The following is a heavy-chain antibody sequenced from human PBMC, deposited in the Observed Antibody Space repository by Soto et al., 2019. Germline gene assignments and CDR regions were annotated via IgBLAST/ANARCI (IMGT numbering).Heavy chain of an antibody. D-gene: IGHD6-19*01. CDR2: ISSSGSTI. V-gene: IGHV3-11*01. J-gene: IGHJ4*02. Sequence: GESLKISCAASGFTFSDYYMSWIRQAPGKGLEWVSYISSSGSTIYYADSVKGRFTISRDNAKNSLYLQMNSLRAEDTAVYYCARDLYSSGRRGGKIIDYWGQGTLVTVSS. CDR1: GFTFSDYY. CDR3: ARDLYSSGRRGGKIIDY.